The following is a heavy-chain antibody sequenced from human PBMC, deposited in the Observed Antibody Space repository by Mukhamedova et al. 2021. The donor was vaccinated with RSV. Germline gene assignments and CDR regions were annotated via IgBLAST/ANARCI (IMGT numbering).Heavy chain of an antibody. CDR3: AKGGYSYFDY. V-gene: IGHV3-9*01. D-gene: IGHD5-18*01. Sequence: GLEWVSGISWNSGSIGYADSVKGRFTISRDNAKNSLYLLMNSLRAEDTALYYCAKGGYSYFDYWGQGTLVTVSS. CDR2: ISWNSGSI. J-gene: IGHJ4*02.